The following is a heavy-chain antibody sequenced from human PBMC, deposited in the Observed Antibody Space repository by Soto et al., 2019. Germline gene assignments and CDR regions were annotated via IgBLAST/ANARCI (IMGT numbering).Heavy chain of an antibody. V-gene: IGHV4-30-2*01. D-gene: IGHD2-15*01. J-gene: IGHJ4*02. Sequence: QLQLQESGSGLVKPSQTLSLTCAVSGGSISSGGYSWSWIRQPPGKGLEWIGYIYHSVSTYYNPSLKSRVTISVDSAKNQFSLKLSSVTAADTAVYYCARGPPLLYWGQGTLVTVSS. CDR2: IYHSVST. CDR3: ARGPPLLY. CDR1: GGSISSGGYS.